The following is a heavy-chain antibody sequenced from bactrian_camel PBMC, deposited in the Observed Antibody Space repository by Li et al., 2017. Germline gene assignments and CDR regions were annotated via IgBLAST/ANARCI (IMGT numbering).Heavy chain of an antibody. CDR1: GFTFSSYY. Sequence: HVQLVESGGGSVQAGGSLRLSCAASGFTFSSYYMTWVRQAPGKGLEWVSGINSDGSNTYYSDSVKGRFTISRDNAKNTVYLQLNSLKSEDSALYFCARSPATLDWGRGTQVTVS. CDR3: ARSPATLD. CDR2: INSDGSNT. V-gene: IGHV3S6*01. D-gene: IGHD4*01. J-gene: IGHJ4*01.